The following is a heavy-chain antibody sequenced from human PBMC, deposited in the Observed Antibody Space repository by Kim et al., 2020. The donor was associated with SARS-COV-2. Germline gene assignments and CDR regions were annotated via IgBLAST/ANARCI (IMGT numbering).Heavy chain of an antibody. CDR1: GFTFSSYW. CDR3: ARDERAGSVVVVASTDY. J-gene: IGHJ4*02. D-gene: IGHD2-15*01. Sequence: GGALRLSCAASGFTFSSYWMSWVRQAPGKGLEWVANIKQDGSEKYYVDSVKGRFTISRDNAKNSLYLQMNSLRAEDTAVYYCARDERAGSVVVVASTDYWGQGTLVTVSS. V-gene: IGHV3-7*01. CDR2: IKQDGSEK.